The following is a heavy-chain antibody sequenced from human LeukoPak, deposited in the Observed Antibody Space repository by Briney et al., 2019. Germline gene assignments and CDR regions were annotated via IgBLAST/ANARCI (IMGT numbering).Heavy chain of an antibody. CDR2: ISSSSAHI. CDR3: ARSTVVGTHAFDI. CDR1: GFSFSTYS. D-gene: IGHD6-19*01. Sequence: GGSLRLSCEASGFSFSTYSMNWVRQAPGKGLEWVSVISSSSAHIYYADSMKGPFTISRNNAKNSLYLQMNSLRAEDTAVYYCARSTVVGTHAFDIWGQGTMVTVSS. J-gene: IGHJ3*02. V-gene: IGHV3-21*01.